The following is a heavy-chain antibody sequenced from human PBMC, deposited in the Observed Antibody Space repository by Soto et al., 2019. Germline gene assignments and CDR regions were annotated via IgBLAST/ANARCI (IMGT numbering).Heavy chain of an antibody. J-gene: IGHJ6*02. D-gene: IGHD2-15*01. V-gene: IGHV4-59*01. CDR1: GGSISSYY. CDR3: AREWYPGDGMDV. CDR2: IYYSGST. Sequence: SETLSLTCTVSGGSISSYYWSWIRQPPGKGLEWIGYIYYSGSTNYNPSLKSRVTISVDTSKNQFSLKLSSVTAADTAVYYCAREWYPGDGMDVWGQGTTVTVSS.